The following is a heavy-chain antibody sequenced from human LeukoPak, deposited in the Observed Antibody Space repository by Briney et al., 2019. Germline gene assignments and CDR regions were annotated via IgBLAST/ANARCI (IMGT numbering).Heavy chain of an antibody. Sequence: SETLSLTCTVSGGSISDNYWTWIRQPPGKGLEWIGYMYYNGTTSYNPSLKSRVTISIDTSKNQFSLKLTSVTAADTAVYYCAGNRRGCFDHWGQGTLVTVSS. CDR1: GGSISDNY. CDR3: AGNRRGCFDH. V-gene: IGHV4-59*01. J-gene: IGHJ4*02. D-gene: IGHD6-19*01. CDR2: MYYNGTT.